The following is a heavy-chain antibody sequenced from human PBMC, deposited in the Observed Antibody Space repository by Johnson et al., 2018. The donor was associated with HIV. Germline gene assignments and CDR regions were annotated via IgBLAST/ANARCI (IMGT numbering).Heavy chain of an antibody. CDR2: ISSSGSTI. CDR1: GFPFSDYY. J-gene: IGHJ3*02. Sequence: QVQLVESGGGLVQPGRSLRLSCAASGFPFSDYYMSWIRQAPGKGLEWVSYISSSGSTIYYADSVNGRFTISRNNAKNSLYLQMNSLRAEGTAVYYCAREIIAAADDIWGQGTRVTVAS. CDR3: AREIIAAADDI. D-gene: IGHD6-13*01. V-gene: IGHV3-11*04.